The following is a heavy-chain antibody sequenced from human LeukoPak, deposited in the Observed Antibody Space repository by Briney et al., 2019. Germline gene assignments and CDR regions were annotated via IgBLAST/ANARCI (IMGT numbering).Heavy chain of an antibody. CDR3: AGCSGGSCYSNWFDP. J-gene: IGHJ5*02. CDR1: GGTFSSNA. D-gene: IGHD2-15*01. CDR2: IIPIFGTA. V-gene: IGHV1-69*13. Sequence: ASVKVSCKASGGTFSSNAISWVRQAPGQGLEWMGGIIPIFGTANYAQKFQGRVTITADESTSTAYMELRSLRSDDTAVYYCAGCSGGSCYSNWFDPWGQGTLVTVSS.